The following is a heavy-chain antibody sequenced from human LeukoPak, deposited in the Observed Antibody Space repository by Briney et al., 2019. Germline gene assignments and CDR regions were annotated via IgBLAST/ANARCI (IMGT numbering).Heavy chain of an antibody. CDR2: FYYSGNT. D-gene: IGHD3-10*01. Sequence: SETLSLTCTVSGASISSGSYYWGWIRQPPGKGLEWIGNFYYSGNTYYNPSLKSRLTISVDTSKNQFSLKLSSVTAADTAVYYCARGGASGSYLHWFDPWGQGTLVTVSS. CDR1: GASISSGSYY. J-gene: IGHJ5*02. V-gene: IGHV4-39*07. CDR3: ARGGASGSYLHWFDP.